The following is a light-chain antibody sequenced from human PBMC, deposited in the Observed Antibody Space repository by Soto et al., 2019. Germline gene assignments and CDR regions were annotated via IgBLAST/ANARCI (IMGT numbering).Light chain of an antibody. CDR2: GAS. CDR3: HQYETSPPSYT. J-gene: IGKJ2*01. Sequence: EIVLTQSPGTLSLSPGERATLSCRASQSLTSSYLAWYQQKPGLAPRLLIFGASSRATGIPYRFSGSGSGTDFTLTISRLEPEDFAVYYCHQYETSPPSYTFGQGTTLEIK. V-gene: IGKV3-20*01. CDR1: QSLTSSY.